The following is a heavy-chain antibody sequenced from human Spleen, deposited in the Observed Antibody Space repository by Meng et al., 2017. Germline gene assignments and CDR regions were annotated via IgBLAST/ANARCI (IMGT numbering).Heavy chain of an antibody. Sequence: GESLKISCAASGFSFPGFGMHWVRQAPGKGLEWVAVIWYDGNYKYYADSVKGRFTVSRDNSNNMLYLQLNSLRAEDTAVYYCASESAAYSGSFAEYFQNWGQGTLVTVSS. J-gene: IGHJ1*01. D-gene: IGHD1-26*01. CDR3: ASESAAYSGSFAEYFQN. CDR2: IWYDGNYK. V-gene: IGHV3-33*01. CDR1: GFSFPGFG.